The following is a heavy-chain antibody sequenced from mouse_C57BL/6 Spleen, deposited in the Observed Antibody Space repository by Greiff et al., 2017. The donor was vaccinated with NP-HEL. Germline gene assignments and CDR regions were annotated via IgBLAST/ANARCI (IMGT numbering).Heavy chain of an antibody. D-gene: IGHD2-9*01. Sequence: LQESGPELVKPGASVKISCKASGYSFTDYNMNWVKQSNGKSLEWIGVINPNYGTTSYNQKFKGKATLTVDQSSSTAYMQLNSLTSEDSAVYYCARSFYGYDDYYAMDYWGQGTSVTVSS. CDR3: ARSFYGYDDYYAMDY. J-gene: IGHJ4*01. CDR2: INPNYGTT. V-gene: IGHV1-39*01. CDR1: GYSFTDYN.